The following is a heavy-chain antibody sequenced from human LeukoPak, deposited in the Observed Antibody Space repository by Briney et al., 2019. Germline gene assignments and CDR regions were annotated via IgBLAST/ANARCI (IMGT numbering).Heavy chain of an antibody. CDR1: GGSISSGGYS. V-gene: IGHV4-31*03. D-gene: IGHD4-17*01. Sequence: PSQTLSLTCTVSGGSISSGGYSWSWIRQHPGKGLEWIGYIYYSGSTYYNPSLKSRVTISVDTSENQFSLKLSSVTAADTAVYYCARVPDYGGNPWFDPWGQGTLVTVSS. CDR3: ARVPDYGGNPWFDP. J-gene: IGHJ5*02. CDR2: IYYSGST.